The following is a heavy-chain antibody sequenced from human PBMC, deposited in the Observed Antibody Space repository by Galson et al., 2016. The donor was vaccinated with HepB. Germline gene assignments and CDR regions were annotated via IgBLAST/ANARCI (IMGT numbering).Heavy chain of an antibody. V-gene: IGHV3-30*18. CDR3: AKERVPFYTSSCDY. CDR2: ISYDGRNT. CDR1: GFTLSSYG. J-gene: IGHJ4*02. Sequence: SLRLSCAASGFTLSSYGMHWVRQAPGKGLEWVAFISYDGRNTYHADSVKGRFTISRDNSENTLYLQMNTLTTEDTAVYYCAKERVPFYTSSCDYWGQGTLVTVSS. D-gene: IGHD6-13*01.